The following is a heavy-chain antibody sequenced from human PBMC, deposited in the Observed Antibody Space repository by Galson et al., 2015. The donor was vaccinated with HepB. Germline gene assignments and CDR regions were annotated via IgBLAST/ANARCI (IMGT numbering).Heavy chain of an antibody. CDR2: ITNSGSST. CDR1: GFTFSGYA. V-gene: IGHV3-23*05. CDR3: TADLPDASGNYPIDY. J-gene: IGHJ4*02. Sequence: ASGFTFSGYAMSWVRQAPGRGLEWVSSITNSGSSTYYADSVKGRFTISRDNSKNTLYLQMSSLRAEDTAVYYCTADLPDASGNYPIDYWGQGTLVTVSS. D-gene: IGHD3-10*01.